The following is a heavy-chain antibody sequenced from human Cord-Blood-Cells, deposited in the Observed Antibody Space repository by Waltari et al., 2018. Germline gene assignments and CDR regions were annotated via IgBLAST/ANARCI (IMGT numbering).Heavy chain of an antibody. CDR3: ATRAAAGAEYCQH. Sequence: QVQLVQSGAEVKKPGASVKVSCKASGYTFTGSYMHWVRQAPGQGLEWMGWINPNSGGTNYAQKFQGWVTMTRDTSISTAYMELSRLRSDDTAVYYCATRAAAGAEYCQHWGQGTLVTVSS. CDR1: GYTFTGSY. CDR2: INPNSGGT. J-gene: IGHJ1*01. V-gene: IGHV1-2*04. D-gene: IGHD6-13*01.